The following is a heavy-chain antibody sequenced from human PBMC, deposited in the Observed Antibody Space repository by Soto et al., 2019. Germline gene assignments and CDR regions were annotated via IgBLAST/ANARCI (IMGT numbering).Heavy chain of an antibody. CDR2: IIPIFGTA. CDR3: SRASSSLRALDY. J-gene: IGHJ4*02. Sequence: QVQLVQSGAEVKKPGSSVKVSCKASGGTFSSYAISWVRQAPGQGLEWMGGIIPIFGTANYAQNFQGRVTITANHSTSTAYMELSSLRSEDTAVYYCSRASSSLRALDYWGQGTLVTVSS. D-gene: IGHD6-13*01. CDR1: GGTFSSYA. V-gene: IGHV1-69*01.